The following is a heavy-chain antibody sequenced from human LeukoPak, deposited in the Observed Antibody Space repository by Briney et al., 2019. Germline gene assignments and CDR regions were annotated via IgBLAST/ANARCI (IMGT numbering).Heavy chain of an antibody. Sequence: SETLSLTCAVYGGSFSGYYWSWIRQPPGKGLEWIGEINHSGSTNYNPSLKSRVTISVDTSRDQFSLKLSSVTAADTAVYYCARDVPATPHYFGYWGQGTLVTVSS. CDR1: GGSFSGYY. CDR2: INHSGST. D-gene: IGHD2-2*01. CDR3: ARDVPATPHYFGY. J-gene: IGHJ4*02. V-gene: IGHV4-34*01.